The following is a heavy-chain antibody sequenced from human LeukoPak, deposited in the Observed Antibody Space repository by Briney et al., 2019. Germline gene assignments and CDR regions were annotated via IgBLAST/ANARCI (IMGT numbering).Heavy chain of an antibody. J-gene: IGHJ4*02. Sequence: GGSLRLSCAAYGLTFSSYWMSWVRQAPGKGLEWVANIKQDGSEKYYVDSVKGRFTISRDNAKKSLYLQMNSLRAEDTAVYYCASDGTPFDHWAQGTVVTVSS. V-gene: IGHV3-7*04. CDR2: IKQDGSEK. CDR3: ASDGTPFDH. CDR1: GLTFSSYW.